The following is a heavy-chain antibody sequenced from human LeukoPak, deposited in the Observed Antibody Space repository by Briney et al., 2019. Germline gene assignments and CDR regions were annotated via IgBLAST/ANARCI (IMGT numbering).Heavy chain of an antibody. CDR3: AKPPPSGSYYETLWGAFDI. J-gene: IGHJ3*02. CDR1: GFTLSSYA. CDR2: ISGSGGST. V-gene: IGHV3-23*01. Sequence: GGSLRLSCAASGFTLSSYAMSWVRQAPGKGLEWVSAISGSGGSTYYADSVKGRFIISRDNSKNTLYLQMNSLRAEDTAVYYCAKPPPSGSYYETLWGAFDIWGQGTMVTVSS. D-gene: IGHD1-26*01.